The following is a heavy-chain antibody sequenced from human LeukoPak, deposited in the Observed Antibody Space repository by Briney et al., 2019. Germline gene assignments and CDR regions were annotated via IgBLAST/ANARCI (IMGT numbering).Heavy chain of an antibody. Sequence: ASVKVSCKASGGTFSSYAISWVRQAPGQGLEWMGGIIPIFGTANYAQKFQGRVTITADESTSTAYMEPSSLRSEDTAVYYCAKDGDCSGGSCYDYWGQGTLVTVSS. CDR2: IIPIFGTA. CDR3: AKDGDCSGGSCYDY. V-gene: IGHV1-69*13. D-gene: IGHD2-15*01. CDR1: GGTFSSYA. J-gene: IGHJ4*02.